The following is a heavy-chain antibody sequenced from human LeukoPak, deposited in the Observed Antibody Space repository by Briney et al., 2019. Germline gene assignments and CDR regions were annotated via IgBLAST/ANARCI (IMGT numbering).Heavy chain of an antibody. V-gene: IGHV1-3*01. J-gene: IGHJ5*02. CDR2: INAGNGNT. CDR1: GYTFTSYA. D-gene: IGHD6-19*01. Sequence: ASVKVSCKASGYTFTSYAMHWVRQAPGQRLEWMGWINAGNGNTKYSQKFQGRVTITRDTSASTAYMELSSLRSEDTAVYYCARGIGASSGWYVIDPWGQGTLVTGTS. CDR3: ARGIGASSGWYVIDP.